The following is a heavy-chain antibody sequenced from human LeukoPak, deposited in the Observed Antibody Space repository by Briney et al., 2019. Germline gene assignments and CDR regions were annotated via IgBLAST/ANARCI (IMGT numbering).Heavy chain of an antibody. V-gene: IGHV4-39*02. J-gene: IGHJ4*02. CDR3: ARDLFPYWGFEFDY. D-gene: IGHD7-27*01. CDR1: GGSISSSSYY. CDR2: IYYSGST. Sequence: PSETLSLTCTVSGGSISSSSYYWGWIRQPPGKGPEWIGSIYYSGSTYYNPSLKSRVTISVDTSKNQFSLKLSSVTAADTAVYYCARDLFPYWGFEFDYWGQGTLVTVSS.